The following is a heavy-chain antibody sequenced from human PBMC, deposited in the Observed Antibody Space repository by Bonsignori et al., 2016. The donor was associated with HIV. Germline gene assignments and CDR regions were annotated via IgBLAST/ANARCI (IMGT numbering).Heavy chain of an antibody. D-gene: IGHD5-24*01. Sequence: WVRQAPGQGLEWMGWISAYNGNTNYAQKLQGRVTMTTDTSTSTAYMELRSLRSDDTAVYYCARELVVEMATITDYWGQGTLVTVSS. CDR2: ISAYNGNT. J-gene: IGHJ4*02. CDR3: ARELVVEMATITDY. V-gene: IGHV1-18*01.